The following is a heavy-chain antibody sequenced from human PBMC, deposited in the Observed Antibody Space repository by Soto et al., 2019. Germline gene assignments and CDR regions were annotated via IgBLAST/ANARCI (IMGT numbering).Heavy chain of an antibody. CDR3: ARGGLMVYAIHVYFDY. J-gene: IGHJ4*02. D-gene: IGHD2-8*01. Sequence: GGSLRLSCAASGFTLRSYSMNWVRQAPGKGLEWVSYISSSSSTIYYADSVKGRFTISRDNAKNSLYLQMNSLRAEDTAVYYCARGGLMVYAIHVYFDYWGQGTLVTAPQ. V-gene: IGHV3-48*01. CDR2: ISSSSSTI. CDR1: GFTLRSYS.